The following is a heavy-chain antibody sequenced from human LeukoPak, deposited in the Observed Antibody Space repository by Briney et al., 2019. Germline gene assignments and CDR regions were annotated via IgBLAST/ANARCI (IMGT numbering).Heavy chain of an antibody. CDR1: GFTFATYA. J-gene: IGHJ5*02. D-gene: IGHD3-10*01. CDR2: ISISSVDS. V-gene: IGHV3-23*01. CDR3: AKDRELLFAHCWFDL. Sequence: PWGSLRHSCAASGFTFATYAMSWVRQAPGKGLEWVGGISISSVDSYYADSVKGRFSISRDDSKNTLYLQMDRLSDEDTAVYYCAKDRELLFAHCWFDLWGQGTLVTVSS.